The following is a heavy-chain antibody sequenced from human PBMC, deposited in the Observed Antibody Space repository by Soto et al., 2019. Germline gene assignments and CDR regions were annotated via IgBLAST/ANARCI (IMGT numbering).Heavy chain of an antibody. CDR3: ARDQDIVVVPATNWFDP. V-gene: IGHV1-69*04. CDR1: GGTFSSYT. CDR2: IIPILGIA. Sequence: GASVKVSCKASGGTFSSYTISWVRQAPGQGLEWMGRIIPILGIANYAQKFQGRVTITADKSTSTAYMELSSLRSEDTAVYYCARDQDIVVVPATNWFDPWGQGTLVTVSS. J-gene: IGHJ5*02. D-gene: IGHD2-2*01.